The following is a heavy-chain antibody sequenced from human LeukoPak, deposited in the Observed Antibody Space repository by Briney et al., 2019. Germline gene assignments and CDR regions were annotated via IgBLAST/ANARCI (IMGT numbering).Heavy chain of an antibody. Sequence: SGGSLRLSCATSGFIFSSYAVSWVRQAPGKGLEWVSAISAGGTTTYYADSVKGRFTISRDDSRNTLYLDMDSLRVEDTAVYYCANPCSGGSCYPDYWGQGTLVTVAS. CDR1: GFIFSSYA. V-gene: IGHV3-23*01. CDR2: ISAGGTTT. D-gene: IGHD2-15*01. J-gene: IGHJ4*02. CDR3: ANPCSGGSCYPDY.